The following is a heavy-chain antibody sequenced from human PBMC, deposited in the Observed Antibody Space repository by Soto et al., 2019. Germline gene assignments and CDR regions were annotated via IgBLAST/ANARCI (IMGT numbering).Heavy chain of an antibody. Sequence: QVQLVQSGAEVKKPGASVKVSCKTSGYTFTTYGITWVRQAPGQGLEWMGWISPHNGNVHYAQKVQGRLTLTTDTSTTTAYLELRSLIPDDTAIYYCARDRGMYIAMTGSDYWGQGTLVTVSS. CDR2: ISPHNGNV. CDR3: ARDRGMYIAMTGSDY. J-gene: IGHJ4*02. D-gene: IGHD6-19*01. V-gene: IGHV1-18*01. CDR1: GYTFTTYG.